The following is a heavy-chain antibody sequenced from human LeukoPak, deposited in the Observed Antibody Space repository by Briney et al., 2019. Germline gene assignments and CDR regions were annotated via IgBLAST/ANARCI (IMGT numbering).Heavy chain of an antibody. CDR3: AGDPSYYDSSGYRDY. CDR1: GGSISSISYS. CDR2: IYYSGSA. V-gene: IGHV4-39*01. J-gene: IGHJ4*02. D-gene: IGHD3-22*01. Sequence: SETLSLTCTVSGGSISSISYSWGWIRQPPGKGLEWIGRIYYSGSAYYNPPLKSRVTMSVDTSRNQFSLKLRSVTAADTAVYYCAGDPSYYDSSGYRDYWGQGTLVTVSS.